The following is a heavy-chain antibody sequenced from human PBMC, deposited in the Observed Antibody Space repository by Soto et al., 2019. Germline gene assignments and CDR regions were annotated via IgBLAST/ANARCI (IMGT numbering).Heavy chain of an antibody. D-gene: IGHD3-22*01. V-gene: IGHV4-39*01. CDR2: IYYSGTT. CDR1: GDSIDTSRYY. J-gene: IGHJ5*02. Sequence: QVQLQESGPGLVKPSETLSLTCTVSGDSIDTSRYYWGWIRQPPGKGLEWIGSIYYSGTTYYNPSLGSRVTISADPSKNQFSLKLSSVTAADTAIYYCARLKGAFLITTYNWFDPWGQGTLVTVSS. CDR3: ARLKGAFLITTYNWFDP.